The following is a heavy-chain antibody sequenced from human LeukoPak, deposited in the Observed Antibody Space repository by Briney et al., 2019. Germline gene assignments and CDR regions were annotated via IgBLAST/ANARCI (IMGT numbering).Heavy chain of an antibody. CDR2: MNPNSGNT. CDR1: GYTFTSYD. V-gene: IGHV1-8*03. CDR3: ARGHWGYDFWSGYLPDYYYYYMDV. J-gene: IGHJ6*03. D-gene: IGHD3-3*01. Sequence: ASVKVSCTASGYTFTSYDINWVRQATGQGLEWMGWMNPNSGNTGYAQKFQGRVTITRNTSISTAYMELSSLRSEDTAVYYCARGHWGYDFWSGYLPDYYYYYMDVWGKGTTVTVSS.